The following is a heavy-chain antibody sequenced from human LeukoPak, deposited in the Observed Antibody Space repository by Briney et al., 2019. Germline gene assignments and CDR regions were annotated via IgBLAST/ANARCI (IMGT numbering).Heavy chain of an antibody. Sequence: ASVKVSCKASGYTFTSYAMNWVRQAPGHGLEWMGWINTNTGNPTYAQGFTGRFVFSLDTSVSTAYLQISSLKAEDTAVYYCARDQGTYGDALGDAFDIWGQGTMVTVSS. D-gene: IGHD4-17*01. V-gene: IGHV7-4-1*02. J-gene: IGHJ3*02. CDR2: INTNTGNP. CDR1: GYTFTSYA. CDR3: ARDQGTYGDALGDAFDI.